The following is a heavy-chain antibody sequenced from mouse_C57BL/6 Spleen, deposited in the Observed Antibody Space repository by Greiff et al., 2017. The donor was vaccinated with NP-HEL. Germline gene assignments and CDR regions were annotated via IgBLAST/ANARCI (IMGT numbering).Heavy chain of an antibody. CDR3: ARSGMITTRYFDY. J-gene: IGHJ2*01. CDR2: IYPGDGDT. D-gene: IGHD2-4*01. V-gene: IGHV1-80*01. Sequence: VKLQQSGAELVKPGASVKISCKASGYAFSSYWMNWVKQRPGKGLEWIGQIYPGDGDTNYNGKFKGKATLTADKSSSTAYMQLSSLTSEDSAVYFCARSGMITTRYFDYWGQGTTLTVSS. CDR1: GYAFSSYW.